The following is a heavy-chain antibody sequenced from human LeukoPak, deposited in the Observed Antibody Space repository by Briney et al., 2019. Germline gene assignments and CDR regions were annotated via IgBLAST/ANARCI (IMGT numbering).Heavy chain of an antibody. D-gene: IGHD2-2*01. J-gene: IGHJ4*02. V-gene: IGHV3-66*02. CDR3: ARENGYCSTTSSPFGY. CDR1: GFTVSDSY. Sequence: PGGSLRLSCAASGFTVSDSYMSWVRQAPGKGLEWVSVIYNVGTTDYADSVRGRFTISRDNSKNTLYLRMNGLRPEDTAVYYCARENGYCSTTSSPFGYWGQGTLVTVSS. CDR2: IYNVGTT.